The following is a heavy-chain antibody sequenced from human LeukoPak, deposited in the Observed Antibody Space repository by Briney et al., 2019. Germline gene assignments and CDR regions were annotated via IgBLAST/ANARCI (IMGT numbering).Heavy chain of an antibody. CDR1: GFTVSSNY. CDR3: ANSPAGTSYYFDY. CDR2: IYSGGST. Sequence: PGGSLRLSCAASGFTVSSNYMSWVRQAPGKGLEWVSVIYSGGSTYYADSVKGRLTISRDNSKNTRYLQMNSRRAEDTAVYYCANSPAGTSYYFDYWGQGTLVTVSS. J-gene: IGHJ4*02. D-gene: IGHD3-10*01. V-gene: IGHV3-53*01.